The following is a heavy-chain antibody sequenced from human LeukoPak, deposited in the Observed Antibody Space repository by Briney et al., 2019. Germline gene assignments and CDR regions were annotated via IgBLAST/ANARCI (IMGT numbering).Heavy chain of an antibody. CDR2: IIPIFGTA. V-gene: IGHV1-69*13. D-gene: IGHD2-2*01. CDR1: GGTFSSYA. Sequence: SVKVSCKASGGTFSSYAISWVRQAPGQGLEWMGGIIPIFGTANYAQKFQGRVTITADESTSTAYMELSSLRSEDTAVYYCARGWGSSTILYYYYMDVWGKGTTVTVSS. CDR3: ARGWGSSTILYYYYMDV. J-gene: IGHJ6*03.